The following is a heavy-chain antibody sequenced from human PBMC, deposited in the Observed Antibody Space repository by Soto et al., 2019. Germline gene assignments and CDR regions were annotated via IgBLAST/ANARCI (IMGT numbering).Heavy chain of an antibody. V-gene: IGHV3-23*01. J-gene: IGHJ4*02. Sequence: EVHLLDSGGGLVQPGGSLRLSCAASGFTFSNYVMSWVRQAPGKGLEWVSSISGSGDNTYYADSVKGRFTISRDNSKNTLFLPMNILRAEDTAVYYCAKLTLVLALGFDYWGQGTLVTVSS. CDR1: GFTFSNYV. D-gene: IGHD3-10*01. CDR3: AKLTLVLALGFDY. CDR2: ISGSGDNT.